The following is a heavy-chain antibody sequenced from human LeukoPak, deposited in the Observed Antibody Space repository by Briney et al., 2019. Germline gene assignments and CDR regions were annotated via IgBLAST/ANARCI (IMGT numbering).Heavy chain of an antibody. J-gene: IGHJ3*02. CDR1: RYTFTSYF. CDR2: LNTNTGNP. D-gene: IGHD2-21*01. Sequence: GSATVSCKASRYTFTSYFMNWGRHAPGQGLEWMGWLNTNTGNPTYAQVFTGRFVFSLDTSVSTPYLQISSLKAEDTAVYYCARGGSITIVGAFDIWRQGTRVTGPS. V-gene: IGHV7-4-1*02. CDR3: ARGGSITIVGAFDI.